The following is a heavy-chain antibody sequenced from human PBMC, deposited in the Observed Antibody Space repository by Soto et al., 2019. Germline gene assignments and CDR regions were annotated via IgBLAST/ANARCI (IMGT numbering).Heavy chain of an antibody. Sequence: QVQLVQSGAEVKKPGSSVKVSCKASGGTFSSYAIDWLRQAPGQGLEWMGGIIPIFGTADYAQKFQGRVTITADESTSTAYMELSSLRSEDTDVYYCARGQTGGGWGYYFDYWGQGTLVTVSS. D-gene: IGHD3-16*01. CDR3: ARGQTGGGWGYYFDY. V-gene: IGHV1-69*12. J-gene: IGHJ4*02. CDR2: IIPIFGTA. CDR1: GGTFSSYA.